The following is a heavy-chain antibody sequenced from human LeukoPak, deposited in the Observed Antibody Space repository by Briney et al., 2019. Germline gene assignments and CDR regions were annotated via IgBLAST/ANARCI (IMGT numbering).Heavy chain of an antibody. J-gene: IGHJ4*02. CDR3: ARDPLSRTTVTTYDY. D-gene: IGHD4-11*01. V-gene: IGHV4-30-2*01. CDR1: GGSISSGGYY. CDR2: IYHSGST. Sequence: SETLSLTCTVSGGSISSGGYYWSWIRQPPGKGLEWIGYIYHSGSTYYNPSLKSRVTISVDRSKNQFSLKLSPVTAADTVVYYCARDPLSRTTVTTYDYWGQGTLVTVSS.